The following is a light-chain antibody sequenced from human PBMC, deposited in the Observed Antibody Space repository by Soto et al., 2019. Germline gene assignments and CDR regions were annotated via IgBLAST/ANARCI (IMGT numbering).Light chain of an antibody. CDR3: QQYEAVGT. CDR2: GAS. V-gene: IGKV3-20*01. J-gene: IGKJ1*01. CDR1: QSFTSTS. Sequence: EIVLTQSPGTLSMSPGERATLSCRASQSFTSTSLAWYQQKPGRALRLLIDGASTRATGIPDRFSGSGSGTDFTLTISRLEPEDVAVYYCQQYEAVGTFGQGTKVDIK.